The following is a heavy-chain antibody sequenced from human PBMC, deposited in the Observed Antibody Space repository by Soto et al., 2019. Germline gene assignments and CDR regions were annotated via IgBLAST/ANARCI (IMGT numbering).Heavy chain of an antibody. Sequence: SETLSLTCAVSGGSISSSNWWSWVRQPPGKGLEWIGEIYHSGSTNYNPSLKSRVTISVDKSKNQFSLKLSSVTAADTAVYYCASTPRVYGSGSYYIWFDPWGQGTLVTVSS. J-gene: IGHJ5*02. CDR1: GGSISSSNW. V-gene: IGHV4-4*02. CDR3: ASTPRVYGSGSYYIWFDP. D-gene: IGHD3-10*01. CDR2: IYHSGST.